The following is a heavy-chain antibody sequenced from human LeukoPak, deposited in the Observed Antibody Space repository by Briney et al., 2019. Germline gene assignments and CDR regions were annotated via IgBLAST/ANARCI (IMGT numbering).Heavy chain of an antibody. CDR1: GFTFSSYD. CDR3: ARDGVTSSVVY. D-gene: IGHD2-21*02. J-gene: IGHJ4*02. CDR2: IGTAGDT. Sequence: GGSLRLSCAASGFTFSSYDMHWVRQATGKGLEWVSAIGTAGDTYYPGSVKGRFTISRENAKNSLYLQMNSLRAGDTAVYYCARDGVTSSVVYWGQGTLVTVSS. V-gene: IGHV3-13*01.